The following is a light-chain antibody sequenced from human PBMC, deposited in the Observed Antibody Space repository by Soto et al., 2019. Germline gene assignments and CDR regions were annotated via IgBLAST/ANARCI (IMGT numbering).Light chain of an antibody. CDR3: CSYASSSSYV. CDR1: SSDVGGYNS. V-gene: IGLV2-23*01. J-gene: IGLJ1*01. Sequence: QSVLTQPASVSGSPGQSITISCTGTSSDVGGYNSVSWYQQEPGKAPKLIIYEGSKRPSGVSDRFSGSKSGNTAYLTISGLQAEDEADYYCCSYASSSSYVFGTGTKVTVL. CDR2: EGS.